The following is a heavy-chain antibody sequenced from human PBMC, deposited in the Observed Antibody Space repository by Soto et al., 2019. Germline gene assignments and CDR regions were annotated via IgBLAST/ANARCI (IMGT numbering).Heavy chain of an antibody. D-gene: IGHD3-10*01. CDR2: ISWNSVSI. V-gene: IGHV3-9*01. CDR3: EKDMENGYNPYYYYGMYV. J-gene: IGHJ6*02. CDR1: GFXFNDYV. Sequence: XLRLSCSPSGFXFNDYVLHCVRQAPGNGLEWVSSISWNSVSIGYADSVKGRFKIYRDNAKNSLYLQMNSLRAEYTALYYCEKDMENGYNPYYYYGMYVWGQGITFTVSS.